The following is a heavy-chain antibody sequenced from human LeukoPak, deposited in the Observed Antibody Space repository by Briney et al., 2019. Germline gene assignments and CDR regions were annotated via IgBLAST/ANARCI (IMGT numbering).Heavy chain of an antibody. CDR1: GFTFSSYA. J-gene: IGHJ6*03. CDR3: AKDTNYYDSSGYSDYYYYYYMDV. CDR2: ISGSGGST. Sequence: GGSLRLSCAASGFTFSSYAMSWVRQAPGKGLEWVSAISGSGGSTYYADSVKGRFTISRDNSKNTLYLQMNSLRAEDTAVYYCAKDTNYYDSSGYSDYYYYYYMDVWGKGTTVTVSS. V-gene: IGHV3-23*01. D-gene: IGHD3-22*01.